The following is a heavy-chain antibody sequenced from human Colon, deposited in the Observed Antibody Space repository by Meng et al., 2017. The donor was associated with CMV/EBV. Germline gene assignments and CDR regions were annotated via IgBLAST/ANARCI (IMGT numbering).Heavy chain of an antibody. CDR2: ISSNGDTT. D-gene: IGHD6-13*01. J-gene: IGHJ6*02. CDR3: ARDCRRWDYYHAMDV. CDR1: GFSFSFYG. V-gene: IGHV3-64*02. Sequence: GGSLRLSCEASGFSFSFYGLHWVRQAAGKGPEFVSAISSNGDTTYYADSVKGRFTISRDNPRNTLYLQMGSLRPEDAGVYYCARDCRRWDYYHAMDVWGRGTTVTVSS.